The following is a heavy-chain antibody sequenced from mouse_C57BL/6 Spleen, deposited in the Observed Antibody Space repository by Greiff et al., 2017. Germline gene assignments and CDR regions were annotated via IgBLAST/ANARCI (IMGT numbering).Heavy chain of an antibody. CDR1: GYTFPDYE. CDR2: IDPETGGT. V-gene: IGHV1-15*01. CDR3: TREFPPDY. J-gene: IGHJ2*01. Sequence: VQLQQSGAELVRPGASVTLSCTASGYTFPDYEMHWVKQTPVHGLEWIGAIDPETGGTAYNPKFKGKAILTADKSTSPAYMERRSLTSEDSAVYYCTREFPPDYWGQGTTLTVSS.